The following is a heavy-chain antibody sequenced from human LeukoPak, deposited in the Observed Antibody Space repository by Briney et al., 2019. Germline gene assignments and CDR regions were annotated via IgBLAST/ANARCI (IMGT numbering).Heavy chain of an antibody. Sequence: PSETPSLTCTVSGGSISSGGYYWSWIRQHPGKGPEWIGYIYYSGSTYYNPSLKSRVTISVDTSKNQFSLKLSSVTAADTAVYYCAREVIFGVVMRFDPWGQGTLVTVSS. CDR3: AREVIFGVVMRFDP. D-gene: IGHD3-3*01. CDR2: IYYSGST. CDR1: GGSISSGGYY. J-gene: IGHJ5*02. V-gene: IGHV4-31*03.